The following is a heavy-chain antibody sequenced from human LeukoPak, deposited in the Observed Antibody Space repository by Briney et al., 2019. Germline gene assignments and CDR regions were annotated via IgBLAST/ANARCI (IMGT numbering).Heavy chain of an antibody. CDR1: GFTFSTYS. Sequence: PGGSLRLSCAASGFTFSTYSMTWARQAPGKGLEWVSYISSSSTTIYYAGSVKGRFTISRDNAKKSVYLQMNSLRDEDTAVYYCARDHYSRNDDWGQGTLVTVSS. J-gene: IGHJ4*02. CDR2: ISSSSTTI. CDR3: ARDHYSRNDD. V-gene: IGHV3-48*02. D-gene: IGHD6-13*01.